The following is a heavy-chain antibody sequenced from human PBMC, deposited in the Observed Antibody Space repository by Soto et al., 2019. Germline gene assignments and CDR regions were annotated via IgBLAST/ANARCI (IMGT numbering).Heavy chain of an antibody. CDR2: ISADNGDT. Sequence: AAKVSWKAYGYTFDIYGIRRGRQVPGQEPEWVGWISADNGDTKYAQRMQGRVTLTTDRATSTAYMELRSLRSDDTAVHYCARDRSYDYDSSGYHFDYWGQGSLLTVSS. J-gene: IGHJ4*02. CDR3: ARDRSYDYDSSGYHFDY. D-gene: IGHD3-22*01. V-gene: IGHV1-18*01. CDR1: GYTFDIYG.